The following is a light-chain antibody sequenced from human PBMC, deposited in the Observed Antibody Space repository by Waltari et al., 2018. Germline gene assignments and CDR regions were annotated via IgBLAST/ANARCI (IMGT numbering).Light chain of an antibody. V-gene: IGLV2-14*01. J-gene: IGLJ3*02. CDR2: DVS. Sequence: QSALTQPASVSGSPGQSITISCTGTATALGGYNYVSWYQRRPGQAPKLIIFDVSSRPSGISNRFSGSKFGNTASLTISGLQPEDEADYYCCSFTSSSTWVFGGGTKLTVL. CDR1: ATALGGYNY. CDR3: CSFTSSSTWV.